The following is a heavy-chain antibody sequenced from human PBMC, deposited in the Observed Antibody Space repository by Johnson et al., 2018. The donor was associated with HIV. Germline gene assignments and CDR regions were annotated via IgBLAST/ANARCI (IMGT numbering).Heavy chain of an antibody. V-gene: IGHV3-20*04. Sequence: VQLVESGGGVVRPGESLRLSCATSGFNFDEYGMSWVRQAPGKGPEWVAGINWKGGSMGYADSVKGRFTVSRDHANNSLYLQMNSLRAEDTALYYCARDWDYYDSSGYYYAVMVDAFDIWGQGT. CDR3: ARDWDYYDSSGYYYAVMVDAFDI. CDR1: GFNFDEYG. CDR2: INWKGGSM. J-gene: IGHJ3*02. D-gene: IGHD3-22*01.